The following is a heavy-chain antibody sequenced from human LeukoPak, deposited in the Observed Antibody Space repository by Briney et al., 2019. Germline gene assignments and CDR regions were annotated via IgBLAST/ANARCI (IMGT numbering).Heavy chain of an antibody. V-gene: IGHV3-23*01. Sequence: GGSLRLSCAASGFTFTSYAMNWVRQAPGKGLEWVSFISASGSSAHYADSVKGRFTISRDNSNNTLYLQINSLRAEDTAAYYCAKGAQYDFWTGYTLEYFDVWGKGTLVTVSS. J-gene: IGHJ4*02. CDR3: AKGAQYDFWTGYTLEYFDV. CDR2: ISASGSSA. D-gene: IGHD3-3*01. CDR1: GFTFTSYA.